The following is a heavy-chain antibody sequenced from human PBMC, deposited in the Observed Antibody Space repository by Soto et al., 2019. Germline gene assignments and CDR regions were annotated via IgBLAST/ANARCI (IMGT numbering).Heavy chain of an antibody. V-gene: IGHV1-3*01. D-gene: IGHD2-8*01. CDR2: INAGNGNT. J-gene: IGHJ6*02. CDR1: GYTFTSYA. CDR3: ARSLGYCTNGVCPMDV. Sequence: ASVKVSCKASGYTFTSYAMHWVRQAPGQRLEWMGWINAGNGNTKYSQKFQGRVTITRDTSASTAYMELSSLRSEDAAVYYCARSLGYCTNGVCPMDVWGQGTTVTVSS.